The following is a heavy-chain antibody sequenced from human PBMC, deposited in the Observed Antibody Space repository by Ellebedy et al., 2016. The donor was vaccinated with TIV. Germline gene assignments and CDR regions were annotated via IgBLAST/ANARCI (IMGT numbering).Heavy chain of an antibody. CDR3: ARDNTVGGTNWFDP. V-gene: IGHV4-59*11. Sequence: MPSETLSLTCPVSGGSLSSHFWSWIRQPPRKGLEWTGRIHDTGVTNYSPSLKSRVTISIDTSKNQFSLQLSSVTAADTVVYYCARDNTVGGTNWFDPWGQGTLVIVSS. J-gene: IGHJ5*02. CDR1: GGSLSSHF. D-gene: IGHD6-19*01. CDR2: IHDTGVT.